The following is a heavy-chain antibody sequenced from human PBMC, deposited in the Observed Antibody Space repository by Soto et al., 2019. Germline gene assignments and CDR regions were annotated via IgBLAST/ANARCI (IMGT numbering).Heavy chain of an antibody. Sequence: EVQLVESGGGLVQPGGSLRLSCAASGFTFSSYEMNWVRQAPGKGLEWVSYISSSGSTIYYADSVKGRFTISRDNAKNSLYLQMNSLRAEDTAVYYCARDSGGSFFFDPWGQGTLVTVSS. D-gene: IGHD3-16*01. J-gene: IGHJ5*02. CDR3: ARDSGGSFFFDP. CDR1: GFTFSSYE. CDR2: ISSSGSTI. V-gene: IGHV3-48*03.